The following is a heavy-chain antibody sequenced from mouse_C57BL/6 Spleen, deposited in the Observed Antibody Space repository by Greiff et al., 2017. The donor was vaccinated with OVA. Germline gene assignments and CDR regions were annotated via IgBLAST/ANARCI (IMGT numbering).Heavy chain of an antibody. CDR3: ARGDVPCGY. CDR1: GFNIKDYY. Sequence: EVQLQQSGAELVKPGASVKLSCTASGFNIKDYYMHWVKQRTEQGLEWIGRIDPEDGETKYAPNFQGKVTITADTSSNTAYLQLSSLTSEDTAVYYCARGDVPCGYWGQGTTLTVAS. V-gene: IGHV14-2*01. J-gene: IGHJ2*01. CDR2: IDPEDGET. D-gene: IGHD3-3*01.